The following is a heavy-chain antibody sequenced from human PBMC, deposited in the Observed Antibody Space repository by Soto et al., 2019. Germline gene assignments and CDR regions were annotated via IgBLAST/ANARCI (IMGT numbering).Heavy chain of an antibody. V-gene: IGHV3-53*01. J-gene: IGHJ4*02. CDR2: IYSGGST. D-gene: IGHD5-18*01. CDR1: GFTVSSNY. Sequence: GGSLRLSCAASGFTVSSNYMSRVRQGPGKGLEWVSVIYSGGSTYYADSVKGRFTISRDNSKNTLYLQIKSVRAEDTAVYYCALHVGYRYGPAPNFDYWGQGTLVTVSS. CDR3: ALHVGYRYGPAPNFDY.